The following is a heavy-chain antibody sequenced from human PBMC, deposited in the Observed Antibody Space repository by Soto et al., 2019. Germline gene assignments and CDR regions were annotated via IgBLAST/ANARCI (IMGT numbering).Heavy chain of an antibody. CDR3: ANWGSDY. CDR2: ISYDGSNK. Sequence: QVQLVESGGGVVQPGRSLRLSCAASGFTFSSYGMHWVRQAPGKGLEWVAVISYDGSNKYYADSVKGRFTISRDNSKNALYLQMNSLRAEETAVYYCANWGSDYWGQGTLVTVSS. CDR1: GFTFSSYG. D-gene: IGHD7-27*01. V-gene: IGHV3-30*18. J-gene: IGHJ4*02.